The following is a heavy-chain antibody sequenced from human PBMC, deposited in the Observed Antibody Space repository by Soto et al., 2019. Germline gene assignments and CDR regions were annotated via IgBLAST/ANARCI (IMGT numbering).Heavy chain of an antibody. CDR2: SRNKARSYTT. Sequence: EVQLVESGGGLVQPGGSLRLSCAVSGFTFNDHYMDWVRQAPGKGLEWVGRSRNKARSYTTEYAASVKGRFIISRDDSKNSLYLQMNSLKTEYTAMYYCARGGSGSPLDYWGQGTLVTVSS. V-gene: IGHV3-72*01. CDR3: ARGGSGSPLDY. CDR1: GFTFNDHY. J-gene: IGHJ4*02. D-gene: IGHD1-26*01.